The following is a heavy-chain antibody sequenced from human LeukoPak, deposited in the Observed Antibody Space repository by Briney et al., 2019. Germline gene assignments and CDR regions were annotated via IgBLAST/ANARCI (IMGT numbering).Heavy chain of an antibody. V-gene: IGHV3-30*04. J-gene: IGHJ4*02. CDR1: GFTFSSYA. D-gene: IGHD4-17*01. Sequence: GGSLRLSCAASGFTFSSYAMHWVRQAPGKGLEWVAVISYDGSNKYYADSVKGRFTISRDNSKNTLYLQMNSLRAEDTAVYYCARDAPYDYGDYVLFYWGQGTLVTVSS. CDR2: ISYDGSNK. CDR3: ARDAPYDYGDYVLFY.